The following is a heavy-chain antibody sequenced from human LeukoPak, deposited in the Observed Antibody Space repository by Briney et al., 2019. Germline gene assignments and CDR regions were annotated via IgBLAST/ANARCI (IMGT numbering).Heavy chain of an antibody. D-gene: IGHD3-10*01. CDR1: GGSISSYY. Sequence: SEALSLTCTVSGGSISSYYWSWIRQPPGKGLECIGYIYYSGSTNYNPSLKSRVTISVDTSKNRFSLKLSSVTAADTAVYYCARDLYGSGALDYWGQGTLVTVSS. CDR3: ARDLYGSGALDY. J-gene: IGHJ4*02. CDR2: IYYSGST. V-gene: IGHV4-59*01.